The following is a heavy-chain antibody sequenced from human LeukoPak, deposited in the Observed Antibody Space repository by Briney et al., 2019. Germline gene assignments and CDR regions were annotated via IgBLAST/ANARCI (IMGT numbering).Heavy chain of an antibody. CDR2: IYPGDSDT. J-gene: IGHJ4*02. CDR3: ARQPNPDFDY. Sequence: GESLKISCNSSGYIYTSYWIGWVRQMPGKGLEWMGIIYPGDSDTRYSPSFQGQVTISADKSISTAYLQWSSLKASDTAMYYCARQPNPDFDYWGQGTLVTVSS. V-gene: IGHV5-51*01. CDR1: GYIYTSYW.